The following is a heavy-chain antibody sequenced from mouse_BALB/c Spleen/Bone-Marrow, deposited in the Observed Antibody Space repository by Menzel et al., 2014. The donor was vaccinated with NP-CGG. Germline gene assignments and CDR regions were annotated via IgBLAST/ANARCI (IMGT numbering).Heavy chain of an antibody. CDR1: GYTFTSYR. D-gene: IGHD2-1*01. Sequence: LQQSGAELVKPGASVKLSCKASGYTFTSYRMHWVKQRPGQGLEWIGEINPSNGRTNYNEKFKTKATLTVDKSSSTAYMQLSSLTSEDSAVYYCARNYGNTDYWGQGATLTVSS. J-gene: IGHJ2*01. CDR2: INPSNGRT. CDR3: ARNYGNTDY. V-gene: IGHV1S81*02.